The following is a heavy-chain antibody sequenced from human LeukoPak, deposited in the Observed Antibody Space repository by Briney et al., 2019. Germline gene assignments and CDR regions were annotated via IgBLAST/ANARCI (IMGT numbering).Heavy chain of an antibody. J-gene: IGHJ4*02. CDR2: ISSSSSYI. D-gene: IGHD5-18*01. V-gene: IGHV3-21*01. CDR3: ARPERGYSYGKAPFDFDY. Sequence: PGGSLRLSCAASGFTFSSYSMNWVRQAPGKGLEWVSSISSSSSYIYYADSVKGRFTISRDNAKNSLYLQMNSLRHEDTAVYYCARPERGYSYGKAPFDFDYWGQGTLVTVSS. CDR1: GFTFSSYS.